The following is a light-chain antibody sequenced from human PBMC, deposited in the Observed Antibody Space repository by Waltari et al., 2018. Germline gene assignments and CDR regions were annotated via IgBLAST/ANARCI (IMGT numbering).Light chain of an antibody. J-gene: IGLJ3*02. CDR1: YSNIGSNV. CDR3: ASWDDSLNGHWV. Sequence: QSVLTQPPSASGTPGQRVTISCSGSYSNIGSNVVNWYQQLPGKAPKLLIYRGDRRPAGDPVRFSGSKSGSSASLAIDGLHSEDEADYYCASWDDSLNGHWVFGGGTKVTVL. V-gene: IGLV1-44*01. CDR2: RGD.